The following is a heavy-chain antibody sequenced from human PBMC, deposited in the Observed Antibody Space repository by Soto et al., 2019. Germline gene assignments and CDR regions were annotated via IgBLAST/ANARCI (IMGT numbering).Heavy chain of an antibody. CDR2: IYYSGST. CDR3: ARVNPRIWAIDY. CDR1: GGSISSGGYY. V-gene: IGHV4-31*03. J-gene: IGHJ4*02. Sequence: SETLSLTCTVSGGSISSGGYYWSWIRQHPGKGLEWIGYIYYSGSTYYNPSLKSRVTISVDTSENQFSLKLSSVTAADTAVYYCARVNPRIWAIDYWGQGTLVTVSS. D-gene: IGHD7-27*01.